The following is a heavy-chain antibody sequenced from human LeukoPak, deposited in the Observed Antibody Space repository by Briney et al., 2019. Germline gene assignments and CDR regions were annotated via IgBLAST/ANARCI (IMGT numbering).Heavy chain of an antibody. CDR2: IYYSGST. CDR3: ARGDGWELLEYRGAFDI. Sequence: SGTLSLTCAVSGGSISSGDYYWSWIRQPPGKGLEWIGYIYYSGSTNYNPSLKSRVTISVDTSKNQFSLKLSSVTAADTAVYYCARGDGWELLEYRGAFDIWGQGTMVTVSS. D-gene: IGHD1-26*01. J-gene: IGHJ3*02. CDR1: GGSISSGDYY. V-gene: IGHV4-61*08.